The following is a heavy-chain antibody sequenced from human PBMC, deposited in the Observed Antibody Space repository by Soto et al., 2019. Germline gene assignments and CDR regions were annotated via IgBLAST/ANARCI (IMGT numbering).Heavy chain of an antibody. Sequence: XXTLSLSCAHYVGSFTGYYWTWIRQPPGKGLEWIGEINHSESTNYNPSLKSRVTVSVDTSKNQFSLKLSSVTAADTAVYYCARVVTHYDMLTYAMDVWGQGTTVTV. CDR3: ARVVTHYDMLTYAMDV. J-gene: IGHJ6*02. CDR1: VGSFTGYY. CDR2: INHSEST. V-gene: IGHV4-34*01. D-gene: IGHD3-9*01.